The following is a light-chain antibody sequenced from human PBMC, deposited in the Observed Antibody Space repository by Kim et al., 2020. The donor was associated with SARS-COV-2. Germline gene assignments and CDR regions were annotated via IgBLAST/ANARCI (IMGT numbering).Light chain of an antibody. CDR3: QVWDSNTYV. J-gene: IGLJ1*01. V-gene: IGLV3-9*01. CDR1: NIGTKN. CDR2: RDN. Sequence: VALGQTATLTCGGNNIGTKNVHWYQQKPGQAPVVVIYRDNDRPSEIPERFSGSNSGSTATLTISRAQAGDEADYYCQVWDSNTYVFGTGTKVTVL.